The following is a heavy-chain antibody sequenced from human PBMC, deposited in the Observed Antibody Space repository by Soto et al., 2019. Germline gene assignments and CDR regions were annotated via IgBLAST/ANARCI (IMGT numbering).Heavy chain of an antibody. CDR3: ARVKVGARRGKEWFDP. CDR2: INHSGST. Sequence: PSETLSLTCAVYGGSFSGYYCSWIRQPPWKGLEWIGEINHSGSTNYNPSLKSRVTISVDTSKNQFSLKLSSVTAADTAVYYCARVKVGARRGKEWFDPSGQGTLVTLSS. V-gene: IGHV4-34*01. CDR1: GGSFSGYY. J-gene: IGHJ5*02. D-gene: IGHD1-26*01.